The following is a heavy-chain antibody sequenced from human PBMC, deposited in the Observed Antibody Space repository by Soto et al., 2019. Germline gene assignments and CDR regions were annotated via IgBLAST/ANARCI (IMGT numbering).Heavy chain of an antibody. CDR3: ARMYYYDSSGYYSDAFDI. CDR2: INAGNGNT. J-gene: IGHJ3*02. CDR1: GYTFTSYA. Sequence: QVQLVQSGAEVKKPGASVKVSCTASGYTFTSYAMHWVRQAPGQRLEWMGWINAGNGNTKYSQKFQGRVTITRDTSASTAYMELSSLRSEDTAVYYCARMYYYDSSGYYSDAFDIWGQGTMVTVSS. D-gene: IGHD3-22*01. V-gene: IGHV1-3*01.